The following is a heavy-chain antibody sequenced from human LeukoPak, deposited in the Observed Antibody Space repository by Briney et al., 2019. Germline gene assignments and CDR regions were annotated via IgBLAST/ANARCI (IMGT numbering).Heavy chain of an antibody. CDR1: GYTFTSYD. V-gene: IGHV1-8*01. CDR3: ARGPLAAPRYYYYYYMDV. D-gene: IGHD6-6*01. CDR2: MNPNSGNT. Sequence: ASVKVSCKASGYTFTSYDINWVRQATGQGLEWMGWMNPNSGNTGYAQKFQGRVTMTRNTSISTAYMELSSLRSEDTAVYYCARGPLAAPRYYYYYYMDVWGKGTTVTVSS. J-gene: IGHJ6*03.